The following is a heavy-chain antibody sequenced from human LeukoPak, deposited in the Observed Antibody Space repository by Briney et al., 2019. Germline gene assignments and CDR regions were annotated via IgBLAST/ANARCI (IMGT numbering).Heavy chain of an antibody. CDR3: ARFLHCSSTSCYPNFDY. CDR1: GGTFSSYA. J-gene: IGHJ4*02. Sequence: SVKVSCKASGGTFSSYAISWVRQAPGQGLEWMGGIIPIFGTANYAQKFQGRVTITADESTSTAYMELSSLRSEDTAVYYCARFLHCSSTSCYPNFDYWGQGTLVTVSS. D-gene: IGHD2-2*01. CDR2: IIPIFGTA. V-gene: IGHV1-69*13.